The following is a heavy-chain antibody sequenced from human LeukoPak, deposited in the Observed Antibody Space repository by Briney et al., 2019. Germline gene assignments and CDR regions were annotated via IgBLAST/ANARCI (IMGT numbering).Heavy chain of an antibody. CDR1: GFTFSSYS. Sequence: GGSLRLSCAASGFTFSSYSMNWVRQAPGKGLEWVSSISSSSSYIYYADSVKGRFTISRDNAKNSLYLQMNSLRAEDTAVYYCANYHKYQLLSVWFDPWGQGTLVTVSS. D-gene: IGHD2-2*01. J-gene: IGHJ5*02. V-gene: IGHV3-21*01. CDR2: ISSSSSYI. CDR3: ANYHKYQLLSVWFDP.